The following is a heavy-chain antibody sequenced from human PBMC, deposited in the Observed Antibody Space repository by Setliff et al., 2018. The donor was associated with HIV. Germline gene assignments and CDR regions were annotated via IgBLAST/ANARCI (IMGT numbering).Heavy chain of an antibody. CDR3: AIIRETGSPY. CDR1: GFSFRDYY. Sequence: PGESLTISCAASGFSFRDYYMTWVRQAPGRGLEWVSYITSTGTTTLYADSLRGRFTASRDNAESTLYLQMNNLRAEDTAVYCCAIIRETGSPYWGQGTQVTVSS. CDR2: ITSTGTTT. D-gene: IGHD3-9*01. J-gene: IGHJ4*02. V-gene: IGHV3-11*04.